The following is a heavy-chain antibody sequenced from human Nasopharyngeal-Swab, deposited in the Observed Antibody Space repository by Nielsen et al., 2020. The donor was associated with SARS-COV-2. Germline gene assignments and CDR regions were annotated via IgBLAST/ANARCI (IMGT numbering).Heavy chain of an antibody. CDR2: IKEDGSEK. D-gene: IGHD3-10*01. J-gene: IGHJ4*02. CDR3: ARNLLEFIALDY. CDR1: GFTFRSYW. Sequence: GESLKISCAASGFTFRSYWVSWFRQAPGKGLEWVATIKEDGSEKNYEDSVKGRFTISRDNAKNSLYLQMNSLRAEDTAIYYCARNLLEFIALDYWGQGTLVTVSS. V-gene: IGHV3-7*02.